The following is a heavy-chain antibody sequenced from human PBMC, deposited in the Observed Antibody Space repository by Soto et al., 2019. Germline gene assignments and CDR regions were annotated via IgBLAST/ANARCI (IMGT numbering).Heavy chain of an antibody. CDR3: ARGDVSGYTYYPYYFDY. V-gene: IGHV3-48*03. Sequence: PGGSLRLSCAASGFTFSSYEMNWVRQAPGKGLEWVSYISSSGSTIYYADSVKGRFTISRDNAKNSLYLQMNSLRAEDTAVYYCARGDVSGYTYYPYYFDYWGQGTLVTVSS. CDR2: ISSSGSTI. CDR1: GFTFSSYE. J-gene: IGHJ4*02. D-gene: IGHD5-18*01.